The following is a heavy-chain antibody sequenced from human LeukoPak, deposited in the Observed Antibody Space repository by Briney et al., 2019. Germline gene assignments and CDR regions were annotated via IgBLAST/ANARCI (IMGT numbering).Heavy chain of an antibody. CDR3: ARVSFSCSSTSCSSIDAFDI. CDR2: INPYSGGT. J-gene: IGHJ3*02. CDR1: GYSFTGYY. V-gene: IGHV1-2*02. D-gene: IGHD2-2*01. Sequence: GASVNVSRKASGYSFTGYYKKLELEAPGQGLEWMGWINPYSGGTNYAQKFQGRVTMTRDTSITTAYMELSRLRSDDTAVYSFARVSFSCSSTSCSSIDAFDIWGQGKMVTVSS.